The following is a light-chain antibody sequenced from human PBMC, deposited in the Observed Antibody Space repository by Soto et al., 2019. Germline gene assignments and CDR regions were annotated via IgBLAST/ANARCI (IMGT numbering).Light chain of an antibody. CDR3: QQYSDWPPWT. CDR2: DAA. CDR1: QSVSSY. Sequence: EIALTQSPATLSLSPGARATLSGRASQSVSSYLAWYQQKPGQAPRLLIFDAAIRATGIAPRFSGGGSGTEFTLTISSLQSEDFAVYFCQQYSDWPPWTFGQGTKVDIK. V-gene: IGKV3-11*01. J-gene: IGKJ1*01.